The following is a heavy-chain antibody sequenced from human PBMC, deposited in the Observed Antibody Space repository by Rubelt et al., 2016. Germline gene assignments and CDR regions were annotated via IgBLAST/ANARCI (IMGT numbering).Heavy chain of an antibody. CDR2: IYWNDDK. Sequence: QITLKESGPTLLKPTQTLTLTCTFSGFSLSTSGVGVGWIRQPPGKALEWLPLIYWNDDKRYSPSLKSRLTITKETSKNQVVLTMTSMDPVDTATYYCAHIRSTMIVVVTGNDALDIWGQGTMVTVSS. CDR1: GFSLSTSGVG. CDR3: AHIRSTMIVVVTGNDALDI. D-gene: IGHD3-22*01. J-gene: IGHJ3*02. V-gene: IGHV2-5*01.